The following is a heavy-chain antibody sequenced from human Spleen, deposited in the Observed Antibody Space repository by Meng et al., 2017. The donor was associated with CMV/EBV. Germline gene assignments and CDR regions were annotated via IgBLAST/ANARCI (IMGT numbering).Heavy chain of an antibody. CDR1: GYSFTSHW. J-gene: IGHJ6*02. D-gene: IGHD6-13*01. Sequence: GESLKISCKGSGYSFTSHWIGWARQRPGKGLEWMGIIYPGDSDTRYSPSFQGQVTISADKSISTAYLQWSSLKASDTAMYYCARQGGIAAAGTQYGMDVWGQGTTVTVSS. V-gene: IGHV5-51*01. CDR3: ARQGGIAAAGTQYGMDV. CDR2: IYPGDSDT.